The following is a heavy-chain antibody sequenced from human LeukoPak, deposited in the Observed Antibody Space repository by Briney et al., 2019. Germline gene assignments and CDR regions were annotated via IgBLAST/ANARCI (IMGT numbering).Heavy chain of an antibody. CDR2: FSYSGST. V-gene: IGHV4-59*01. J-gene: IGHJ4*02. CDR3: ARMYSGTSYYFDF. Sequence: KASETLSLTCSVSGVSISDYHWIWIRQPPAKGLEWMGYFSYSGSTRYNPSLKSRVTMSVDTSKNRFSLRLNSVAAADTAVYYCARMYSGTSYYFDFWGQGTLVTVSS. CDR1: GVSISDYH. D-gene: IGHD1-26*01.